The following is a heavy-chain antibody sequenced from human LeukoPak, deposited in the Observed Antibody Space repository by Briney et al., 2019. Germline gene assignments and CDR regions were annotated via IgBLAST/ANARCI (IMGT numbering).Heavy chain of an antibody. CDR1: GGSISSYY. Sequence: SETLSLTCTVSGGSISSYYWSWIRQPAGKGLEWIGRIYTSGSTNYNPSLKSRVTMSVDTSKNQFSLKLSSVTAADTAVYYCARPVNYYDSSGYRPDAFDIWGQGTMVTVSS. D-gene: IGHD3-22*01. V-gene: IGHV4-4*07. CDR3: ARPVNYYDSSGYRPDAFDI. J-gene: IGHJ3*02. CDR2: IYTSGST.